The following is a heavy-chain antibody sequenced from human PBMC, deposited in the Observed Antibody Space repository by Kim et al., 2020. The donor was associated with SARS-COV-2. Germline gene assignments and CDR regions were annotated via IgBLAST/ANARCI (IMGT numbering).Heavy chain of an antibody. J-gene: IGHJ4*02. D-gene: IGHD3-10*01. V-gene: IGHV4-34*01. CDR3: ARGRTYYGSGTYYFDY. Sequence: SLKTRVTISVDTSKNQFSLKLSSVTAADTAVYYCARGRTYYGSGTYYFDYWGQGTLVTVSS.